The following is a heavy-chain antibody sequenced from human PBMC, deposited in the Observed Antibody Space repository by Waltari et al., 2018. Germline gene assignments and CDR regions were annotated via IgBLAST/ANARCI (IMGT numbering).Heavy chain of an antibody. Sequence: EVQLVESGGGLVQPGGSLRLSCAASGISFSRFWLSWARQAPGKGLEWVANIKQDGSEEYYVDSVKGRFTISKDNAKNSLYLQMNSLRAEDTAVYFCARERRGQSGWYYFDFWGQGSLVTVSS. CDR2: IKQDGSEE. J-gene: IGHJ4*02. CDR1: GISFSRFW. D-gene: IGHD6-19*01. V-gene: IGHV3-7*01. CDR3: ARERRGQSGWYYFDF.